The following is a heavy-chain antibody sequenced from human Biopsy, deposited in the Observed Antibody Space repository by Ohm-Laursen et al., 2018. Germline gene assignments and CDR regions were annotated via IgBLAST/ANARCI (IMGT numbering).Heavy chain of an antibody. D-gene: IGHD4/OR15-4a*01. Sequence: SETLSLTCTVSGDSISSSTYYWGWIRQPPGKGLEWIGTIRNTYFRTSLKSRVTMFVYTSKNQFSLMLISVTAADTGVYYCAQTRNDYGGFYFDYWGRGTLVTVSS. CDR2: IRNT. V-gene: IGHV4-39*01. CDR1: GDSISSSTYY. CDR3: AQTRNDYGGFYFDY. J-gene: IGHJ4*02.